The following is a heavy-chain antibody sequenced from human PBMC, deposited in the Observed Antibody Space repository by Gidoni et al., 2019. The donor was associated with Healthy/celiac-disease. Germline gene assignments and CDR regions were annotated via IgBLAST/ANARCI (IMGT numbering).Heavy chain of an antibody. J-gene: IGHJ1*01. D-gene: IGHD4-4*01. CDR1: GFSLSSYA. Sequence: QLQLVQSGAAVKPPGSSAKVFCKPSGFSLSSYAISWVRQAPGQGLEWLGEIIPIFGTANYEQKFQGRVTITADESTSTAYMELSSLRSEDTAVYDCASGVKEVTHAEYFQHWGQGTLVTVSS. V-gene: IGHV1-69*01. CDR3: ASGVKEVTHAEYFQH. CDR2: IIPIFGTA.